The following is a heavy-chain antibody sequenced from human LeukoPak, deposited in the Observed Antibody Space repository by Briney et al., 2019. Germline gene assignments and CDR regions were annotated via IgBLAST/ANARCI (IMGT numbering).Heavy chain of an antibody. Sequence: SETLSLTCTVSGGSISSGSYYWSWIRQPAGKGLEWIGRIYTSGSTNYNPPLKSRVTISVDTSKNQFSLKLSSVTAADTAVYYCASATYYYDSSGPQETSFDYWGQGTLVTVSS. J-gene: IGHJ4*02. V-gene: IGHV4-61*02. D-gene: IGHD3-22*01. CDR2: IYTSGST. CDR3: ASATYYYDSSGPQETSFDY. CDR1: GGSISSGSYY.